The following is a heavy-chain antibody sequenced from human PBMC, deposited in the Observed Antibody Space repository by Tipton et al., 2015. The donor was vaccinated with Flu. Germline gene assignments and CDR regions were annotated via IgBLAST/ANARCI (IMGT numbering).Heavy chain of an antibody. J-gene: IGHJ4*02. D-gene: IGHD1-26*01. CDR2: IWYDGSNK. Sequence: SLRLSCAASGFTFSSYGMHWVRQAPGKGLEWVAVIWYDGSNKYYADSVKGRFTISRDNSKNTLYLQMNSLRAEDTAVYYCARERGLYSGSYYFRYWGQGTLVTVSS. CDR3: ARERGLYSGSYYFRY. V-gene: IGHV3-33*01. CDR1: GFTFSSYG.